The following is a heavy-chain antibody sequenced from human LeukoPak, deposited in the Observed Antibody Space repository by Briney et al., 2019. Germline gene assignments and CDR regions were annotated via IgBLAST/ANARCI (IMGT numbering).Heavy chain of an antibody. V-gene: IGHV3-7*01. J-gene: IGHJ5*02. CDR3: ARPLLYYYGSETYFWFDP. CDR1: GFTFTTYW. D-gene: IGHD3-10*01. CDR2: IKQDGSEK. Sequence: GGSLRLSCAASGFTFTTYWMGWVRQAPGKGLEWVASIKQDGSEKFYVDSVKGRFTISRDNAENSLYLQMNSLRADDTAFYYCARPLLYYYGSETYFWFDPWGQGTLVTVSS.